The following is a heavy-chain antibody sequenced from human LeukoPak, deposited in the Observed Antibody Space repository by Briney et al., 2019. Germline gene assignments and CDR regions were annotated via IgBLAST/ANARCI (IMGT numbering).Heavy chain of an antibody. J-gene: IGHJ4*02. D-gene: IGHD3-10*01. CDR2: ISYDGSNK. CDR1: GFTFSSYG. Sequence: PGGSLRLSCAASGFTFSSYGMPWVRQAPGKGLEWVAVISYDGSNKYYADSVKGRFTISRDNSKNTLYLQMNSLRAEDTAVYYCAKTYGSGGQGTLVTVSS. V-gene: IGHV3-30*18. CDR3: AKTYGS.